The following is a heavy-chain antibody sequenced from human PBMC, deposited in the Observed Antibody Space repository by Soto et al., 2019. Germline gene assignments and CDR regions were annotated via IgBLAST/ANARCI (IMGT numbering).Heavy chain of an antibody. V-gene: IGHV1-46*03. CDR2: INPSGGST. Sequence: ASVKVSCKASGYTFTSYYMHWVRQAPGQGLEWMGIINPSGGSTSYAQKFQGRVTMTRDTSTSTVYMELSSLRSEDTAVYYCASGSGSYYKTHYYYYYMDVWGKGTTVTVSS. CDR1: GYTFTSYY. CDR3: ASGSGSYYKTHYYYYYMDV. J-gene: IGHJ6*03. D-gene: IGHD3-10*01.